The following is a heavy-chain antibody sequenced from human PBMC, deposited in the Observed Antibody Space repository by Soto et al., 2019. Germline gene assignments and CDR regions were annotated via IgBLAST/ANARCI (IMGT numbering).Heavy chain of an antibody. CDR1: GFTFSNYN. V-gene: IGHV3-21*01. D-gene: IGHD3-3*01. Sequence: GGSLRLSCAASGFTFSNYNMDWVRQAPGKGLEWVSSIGSSSTHIYYAESVKGRFTISRDNAKDSLYLQMNSLRAEDTAVYYCARWCYESWTGNYYGMDVWGQGTAVTVSS. J-gene: IGHJ6*02. CDR2: IGSSSTHI. CDR3: ARWCYESWTGNYYGMDV.